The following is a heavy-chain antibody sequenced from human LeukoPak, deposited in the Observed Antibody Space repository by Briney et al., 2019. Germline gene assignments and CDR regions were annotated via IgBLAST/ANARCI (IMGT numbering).Heavy chain of an antibody. CDR1: GFTFSSYA. CDR3: ATDLPYSGSYAG. J-gene: IGHJ4*02. Sequence: GGSLRLSCAASGFTFSSYAMSWVRQAPGKGLEWVSAISGSGGSTYYADSVKGRFTISRDNSKNTLYLQMNSLRSEDTAVYYCATDLPYSGSYAGWGQGTLVTVPS. V-gene: IGHV3-23*01. CDR2: ISGSGGST. D-gene: IGHD1-26*01.